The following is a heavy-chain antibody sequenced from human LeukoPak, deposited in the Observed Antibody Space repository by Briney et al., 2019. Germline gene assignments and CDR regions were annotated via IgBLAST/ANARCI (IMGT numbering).Heavy chain of an antibody. Sequence: GGSLRLSCAASGFAFSNYGMHWVRQAPGRGLEWVAVIWYDGSNKYYADSVKGRFTISRDNSRNTLYLQMNSLRAEDTAVYYCARDYDFWSGYYYYYYMDVWGKGTTVTVSS. V-gene: IGHV3-33*01. J-gene: IGHJ6*03. CDR3: ARDYDFWSGYYYYYYMDV. D-gene: IGHD3-3*01. CDR1: GFAFSNYG. CDR2: IWYDGSNK.